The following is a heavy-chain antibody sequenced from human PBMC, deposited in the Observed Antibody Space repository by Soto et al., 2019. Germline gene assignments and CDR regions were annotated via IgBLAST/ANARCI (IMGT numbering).Heavy chain of an antibody. CDR3: ARERVPAYIHHTWFDP. J-gene: IGHJ5*02. D-gene: IGHD2-2*02. V-gene: IGHV4-30-4*01. Sequence: QVQLQESGPGLVKPSQTLSLTCTVSGGSISSGDYYWSWIRQPPGKGLEWIGYNYYSGSTYYNPSLKSRVTISLDTSSNQFSLKLSSVTAADTAVYYCARERVPAYIHHTWFDPWGQGTLVTVSS. CDR2: NYYSGST. CDR1: GGSISSGDYY.